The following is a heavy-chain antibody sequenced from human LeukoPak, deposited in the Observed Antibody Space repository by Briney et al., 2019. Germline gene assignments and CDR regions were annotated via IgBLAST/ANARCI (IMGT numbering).Heavy chain of an antibody. CDR1: GGSISSYY. D-gene: IGHD3-22*01. V-gene: IGHV4-59*08. Sequence: SETLSLTCTVSGGSISSYYWSWIRQPPGKGLEWIGYIYYSGSTYYNPSLKSRVTISVDTSKNQFSLKLSSVTAADTAVYYCARGKWLFSYWGQGTLVTVSS. CDR2: IYYSGST. J-gene: IGHJ4*02. CDR3: ARGKWLFSY.